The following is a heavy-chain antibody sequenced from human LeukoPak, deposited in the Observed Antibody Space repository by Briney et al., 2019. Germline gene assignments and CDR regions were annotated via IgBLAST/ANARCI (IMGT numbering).Heavy chain of an antibody. D-gene: IGHD5-18*01. CDR2: INHSGST. Sequence: PSETLSLTCAVYGGSFSGYWWCWIRQPPGKGLEWNGEINHSGSTNYNPSFKSRVTISVDTSTNQFSLNLSSVTAADTAVYYCARVPAMDGNYYYYYGMDVWGQGTTVTVSS. J-gene: IGHJ6*02. CDR1: GGSFSGYW. CDR3: ARVPAMDGNYYYYYGMDV. V-gene: IGHV4-34*01.